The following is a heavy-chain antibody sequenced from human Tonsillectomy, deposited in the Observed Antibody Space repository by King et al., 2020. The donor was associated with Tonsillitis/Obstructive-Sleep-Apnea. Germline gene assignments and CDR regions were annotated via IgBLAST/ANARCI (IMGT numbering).Heavy chain of an antibody. Sequence: QLVQSGAEVTKPGDSVKVSCKASGYTFTSYGISWGRQAPGHGLEWMGLIGAYSGKTKYARKLPGRVTMTKAKSTGTAYMELRGLRPDDTAVYYCARDWDCSGGACSNCFDPWGQGTLVTVSS. J-gene: IGHJ5*02. D-gene: IGHD2-8*02. CDR1: GYTFTSYG. V-gene: IGHV1-18*01. CDR2: IGAYSGKT. CDR3: ARDWDCSGGACSNCFDP.